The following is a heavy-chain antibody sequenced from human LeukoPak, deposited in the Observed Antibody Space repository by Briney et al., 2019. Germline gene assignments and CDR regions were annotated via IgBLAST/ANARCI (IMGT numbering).Heavy chain of an antibody. V-gene: IGHV1-2*02. CDR1: GYTFTSYG. J-gene: IGHJ4*02. CDR2: INPSSGGT. D-gene: IGHD6-6*01. CDR3: ARVSVWSSSSYFDY. Sequence: GASVKVSCKASGYTFTSYGISWVRQAPGQGLEWMGWINPSSGGTNYAQKFQGRVTMTRDTSISTAHMELSRLRSDDTAVYYCARVSVWSSSSYFDYWGQGTLVTVSS.